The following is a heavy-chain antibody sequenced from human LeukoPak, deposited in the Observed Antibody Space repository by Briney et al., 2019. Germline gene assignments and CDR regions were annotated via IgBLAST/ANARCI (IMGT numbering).Heavy chain of an antibody. D-gene: IGHD3-3*01. CDR2: IYPGDSDT. Sequence: GESLKISCKGSGYSFTSYWIGWVRQMPGKGLEWMGIIYPGDSDTRYSPSFRGQVTISADKSISTAYLQWSSLKASDTAMYYCARGPYYDFWSGYYEVDYWGQGTLVTVSS. V-gene: IGHV5-51*01. CDR1: GYSFTSYW. CDR3: ARGPYYDFWSGYYEVDY. J-gene: IGHJ4*02.